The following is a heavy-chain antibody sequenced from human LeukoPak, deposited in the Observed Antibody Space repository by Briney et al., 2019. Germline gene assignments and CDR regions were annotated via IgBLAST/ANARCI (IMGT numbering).Heavy chain of an antibody. CDR1: GYTFTSYG. V-gene: IGHV1-18*01. CDR3: ARDMAMVRGALAGFDY. D-gene: IGHD3-10*01. J-gene: IGHJ4*02. Sequence: ASVKVSCKASGYTFTSYGISWVRQAPGQGLEWMGWISAYNGNTNYAQKLQGRVTMTTDTSTSTAYMELRSLRSEDTAVYYCARDMAMVRGALAGFDYWGQGTLVTVSS. CDR2: ISAYNGNT.